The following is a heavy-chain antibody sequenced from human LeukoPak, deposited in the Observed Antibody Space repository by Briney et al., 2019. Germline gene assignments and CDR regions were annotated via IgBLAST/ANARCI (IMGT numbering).Heavy chain of an antibody. CDR1: GYSITSGYY. V-gene: IGHV4-38-2*01. Sequence: SETLSLTCAVSGYSITSGYYWAWIRQPPGKGLEWIGNIYHSGSTYYNASLKSRVTISVDTSKNQFSLKLSSVTAADTAVYYCAGRYSNYFFDYWGQGTLVTVSS. CDR3: AGRYSNYFFDY. D-gene: IGHD4-11*01. J-gene: IGHJ4*02. CDR2: IYHSGST.